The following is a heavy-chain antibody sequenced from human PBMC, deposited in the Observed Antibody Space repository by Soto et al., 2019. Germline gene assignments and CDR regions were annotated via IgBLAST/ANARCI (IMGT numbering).Heavy chain of an antibody. V-gene: IGHV4-34*01. D-gene: IGHD2-2*01. Sequence: KPSETLSLTCAVYGGSFSGYYWSWIRQPPGKGLEWIGEINHSGSTNYNPSLKSRVTISVDTSKSQFSLKLSSVTAADTAVYYCARVGVVPAARGIDYWGQGTLVTVSS. CDR3: ARVGVVPAARGIDY. CDR2: INHSGST. J-gene: IGHJ4*02. CDR1: GGSFSGYY.